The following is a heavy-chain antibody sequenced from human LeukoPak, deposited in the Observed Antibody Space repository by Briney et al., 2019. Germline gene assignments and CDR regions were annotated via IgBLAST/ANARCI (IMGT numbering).Heavy chain of an antibody. CDR3: ARSNSPPYYFDY. V-gene: IGHV3-53*01. D-gene: IGHD5-18*01. J-gene: IGHJ4*02. CDR1: GFTVSSNY. CDR2: IYSGGST. Sequence: GGSLRLSCAASGFTVSSNYMSWVRQAPGKGLEWVSVIYSGGSTYYADSVKGRFTISRDNSKNTLYLQMNSLRAEDTAVYYCARSNSPPYYFDYWGQGTLVTVYS.